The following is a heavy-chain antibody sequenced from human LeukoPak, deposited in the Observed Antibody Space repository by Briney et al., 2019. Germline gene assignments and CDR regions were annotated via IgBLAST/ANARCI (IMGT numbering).Heavy chain of an antibody. D-gene: IGHD3-9*01. Sequence: ASVKVSCKASGYSFTNYGISWVRQAPGQGLQWMGWISVNNADTNYAQKLQGRVTMTTDTSTSTAYMELRSLRSDDTAVYYCARITDILTGYTFDYWGQGTLVTVSS. V-gene: IGHV1-18*01. CDR1: GYSFTNYG. J-gene: IGHJ4*02. CDR2: ISVNNADT. CDR3: ARITDILTGYTFDY.